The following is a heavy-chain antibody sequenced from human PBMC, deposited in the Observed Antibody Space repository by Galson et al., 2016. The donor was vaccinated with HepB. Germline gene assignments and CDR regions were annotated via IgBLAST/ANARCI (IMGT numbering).Heavy chain of an antibody. D-gene: IGHD3-10*01. J-gene: IGHJ4*02. CDR2: IPYDGSNK. CDR1: GVTFRNYG. CDR3: AQDRHYGSGIVDY. V-gene: IGHV3-30*18. Sequence: SLRLSCAASGVTFRNYGMHWVRQAPGKGLEWVAAIPYDGSNKYYTESVKGRFIISRDNSKNTLYLQMNSLRPEDTAVYYCAQDRHYGSGIVDYWGQRTLVNVSS.